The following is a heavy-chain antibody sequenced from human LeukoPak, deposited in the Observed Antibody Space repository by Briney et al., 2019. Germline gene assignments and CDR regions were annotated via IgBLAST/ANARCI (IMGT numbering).Heavy chain of an antibody. D-gene: IGHD3-22*01. CDR3: ARWRSDYYDSSGPDAFDI. J-gene: IGHJ3*02. Sequence: ASVKVSCKASGYTFTGYYMHWVRQAPGQGLEWMGGIIPIFGTANYAQKFQGRVTITTDESTSTAYMELSSLRSEDTAVYYCARWRSDYYDSSGPDAFDIWGQGTMVTVSS. V-gene: IGHV1-69*05. CDR1: GYTFTGYY. CDR2: IIPIFGTA.